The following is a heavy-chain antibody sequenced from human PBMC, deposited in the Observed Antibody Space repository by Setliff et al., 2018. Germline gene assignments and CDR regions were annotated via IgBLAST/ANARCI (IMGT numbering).Heavy chain of an antibody. D-gene: IGHD1-1*01. CDR1: GASITNINYY. CDR2: IYYRGDT. Sequence: SETLSLTCTVSGASITNINYYWGLIRQPPGKGLEWIGRIYYRGDTYYNPSLKGRLTISVDTAQNQFSLRLTSVTAADTAVYYCARTGTYRYFDYWGQGTRVTVSS. V-gene: IGHV4-39*01. CDR3: ARTGTYRYFDY. J-gene: IGHJ4*02.